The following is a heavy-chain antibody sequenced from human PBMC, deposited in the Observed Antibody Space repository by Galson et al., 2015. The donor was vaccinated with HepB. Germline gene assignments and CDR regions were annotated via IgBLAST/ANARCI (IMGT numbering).Heavy chain of an antibody. CDR2: IWYDGSNK. J-gene: IGHJ4*02. D-gene: IGHD2-21*01. CDR1: GFTFTSYG. CDR3: ARAFCGADCAPDY. V-gene: IGHV3-33*01. Sequence: SLRLSCAASGFTFTSYGMHWVRQAPGKGLEWVAVIWYDGSNKYYADSVKGRFTISRDNSKNTLHLQMNSLRAEDTAVYYCARAFCGADCAPDYWGQGTLVTVSS.